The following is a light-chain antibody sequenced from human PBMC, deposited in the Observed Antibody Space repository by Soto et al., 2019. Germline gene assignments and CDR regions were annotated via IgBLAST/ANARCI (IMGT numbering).Light chain of an antibody. V-gene: IGKV3-11*01. CDR3: QQHSHWPPWT. J-gene: IGKJ1*01. CDR2: GAY. CDR1: QNVRTF. Sequence: EVVLTQSPATLSSSPGERATLSCRASQNVRTFLDWYQQKPGQAPRLLIYGAYNRATGIPARFSGSGSGTDFTLTISSLEPEDFAVYYCQQHSHWPPWTFGQGTRVEIQ.